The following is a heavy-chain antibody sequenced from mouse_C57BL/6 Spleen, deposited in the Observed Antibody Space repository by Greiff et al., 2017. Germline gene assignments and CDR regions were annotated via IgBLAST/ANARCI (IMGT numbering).Heavy chain of an antibody. CDR1: GFSLTSYG. CDR2: IWRGGST. J-gene: IGHJ4*01. CDR3: AKKGLYGNHAMDY. D-gene: IGHD2-1*01. V-gene: IGHV2-5*01. Sequence: QVQLQQSGPGLVQPSQSLSITCTVSGFSLTSYGVHWVRQSPGKGLEWLGVIWRGGSTDYNAAFMSRLSITKDNSKSQVFFKMNSLQADDTAIYYCAKKGLYGNHAMDYWGQGTSVTVSS.